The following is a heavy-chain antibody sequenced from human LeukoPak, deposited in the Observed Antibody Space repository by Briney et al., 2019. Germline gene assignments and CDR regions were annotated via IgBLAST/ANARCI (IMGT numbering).Heavy chain of an antibody. CDR1: GYTFTSYG. CDR3: LFTVTTSEYFHH. Sequence: GGSLRVSCMASGYTFTSYGMSWVRQAPGQGLEWMGWISADNGNTNYAQKLQGRVTMTTDTSKSTAYMERRSLRSDDTAVYYRLFTVTTSEYFHHWGQGTLVTVSS. J-gene: IGHJ1*01. CDR2: ISADNGNT. V-gene: IGHV1-18*01. D-gene: IGHD4-17*01.